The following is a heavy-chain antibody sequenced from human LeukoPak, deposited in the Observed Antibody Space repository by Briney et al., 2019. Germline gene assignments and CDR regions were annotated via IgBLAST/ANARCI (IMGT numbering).Heavy chain of an antibody. V-gene: IGHV4-34*01. CDR3: ARGPFDPVPQRGIFGVVRRPKFDP. CDR1: GGSFSGYY. D-gene: IGHD3-3*01. CDR2: INHGRST. Sequence: SETLSLTCAVSGGSFSGYYWSWIRQPPGKGLEWIGEINHGRSTNYNPSLKSRVTISVDTSKNQFSLKLSSVTAADTAVYYCARGPFDPVPQRGIFGVVRRPKFDPWGQGTLVTVSS. J-gene: IGHJ5*02.